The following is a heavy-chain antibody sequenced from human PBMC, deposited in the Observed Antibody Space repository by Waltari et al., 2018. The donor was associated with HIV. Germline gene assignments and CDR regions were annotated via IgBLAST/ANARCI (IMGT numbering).Heavy chain of an antibody. D-gene: IGHD3-3*01. CDR3: ARDVAGRGGY. Sequence: EVQLVESGGDLVQPGGSLRLSCAASGFTFSSYLRHWVRQAPGKGLVWCSRIDTDGSTTTYADSVKGRFTISRDNAKNILYLQMNSLRVEDTAVYYCARDVAGRGGYWGQGTLVSVSS. V-gene: IGHV3-74*01. CDR2: IDTDGSTT. J-gene: IGHJ4*02. CDR1: GFTFSSYL.